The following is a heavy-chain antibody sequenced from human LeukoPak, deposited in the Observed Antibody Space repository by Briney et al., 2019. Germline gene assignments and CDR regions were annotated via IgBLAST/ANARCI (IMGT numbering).Heavy chain of an antibody. CDR2: ISSSGSNI. CDR1: GFSFSDYY. CDR3: AREPLEALAGTSEY. V-gene: IGHV3-11*04. D-gene: IGHD6-19*01. Sequence: GGSLRLSCAASGFSFSDYYMSWIRQAPGKGLEWISYISSSGSNIYADSVKGRFTISRDNAKNSLYLQMNSLRAEDTAVYYCAREPLEALAGTSEYWGQGTLVTVSS. J-gene: IGHJ4*02.